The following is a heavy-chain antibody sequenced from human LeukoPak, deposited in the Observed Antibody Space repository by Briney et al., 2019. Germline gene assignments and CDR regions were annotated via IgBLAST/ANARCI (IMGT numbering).Heavy chain of an antibody. CDR2: MNPNSGNT. D-gene: IGHD6-19*01. CDR1: GYTFTSYD. V-gene: IGHV1-8*01. J-gene: IGHJ6*02. Sequence: GASVKVSCKASGYTFTSYDINRVRQATGQGLEWMGWMNPNSGNTGYAQKFQGRVTMTRNTSISTAYTELSSLRSEDTAVYYCARGRLAVAGTYYYYGMDVWGQGTTVTVSS. CDR3: ARGRLAVAGTYYYYGMDV.